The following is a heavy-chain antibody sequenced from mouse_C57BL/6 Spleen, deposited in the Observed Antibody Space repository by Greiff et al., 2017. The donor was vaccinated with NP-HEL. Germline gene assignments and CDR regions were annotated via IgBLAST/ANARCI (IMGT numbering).Heavy chain of an antibody. J-gene: IGHJ2*01. V-gene: IGHV1-4*01. CDR3: ANYYGSSSLFDY. D-gene: IGHD1-1*01. CDR2: INPSSGYT. CDR1: GYTFTSYT. Sequence: VQLQQSGAELARPGASVKMSCKASGYTFTSYTMHWVKQRPGQGLEWIGYINPSSGYTKYNQKFKDKATLIADKSSSTAYMQLSSLTSEDSAVYYCANYYGSSSLFDYWGQSTTLTVSS.